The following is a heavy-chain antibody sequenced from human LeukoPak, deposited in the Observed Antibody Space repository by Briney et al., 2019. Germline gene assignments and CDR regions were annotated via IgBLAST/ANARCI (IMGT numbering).Heavy chain of an antibody. CDR2: INSDGSST. J-gene: IGHJ4*02. Sequence: GGSLRLSCAASGFTFSSYWMHWVRQAPGKGLVWVSRINSDGSSTSYADSVKGRYTISRDNSKNTLYLQMNSLRAEDTAVYYCANHYDFWSGYFDYWGQGTLVTVSS. D-gene: IGHD3-3*01. V-gene: IGHV3-74*01. CDR1: GFTFSSYW. CDR3: ANHYDFWSGYFDY.